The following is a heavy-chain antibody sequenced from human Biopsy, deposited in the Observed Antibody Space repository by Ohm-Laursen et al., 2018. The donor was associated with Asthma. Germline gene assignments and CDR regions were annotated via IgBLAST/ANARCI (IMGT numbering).Heavy chain of an antibody. V-gene: IGHV1-18*01. CDR2: ISVYNGNT. CDR1: GYTFNSAG. CDR3: ARAVDYSHYYGIDV. D-gene: IGHD3-10*01. Sequence: ASVKVSCKTSGYTFNSAGITWARQAPGQGLEWMGWISVYNGNTKVAQKLQDRVTMITDTSTSTAYMELRSLRSDNTAVYFCARAVDYSHYYGIDVWGQGTTVTVS. J-gene: IGHJ6*02.